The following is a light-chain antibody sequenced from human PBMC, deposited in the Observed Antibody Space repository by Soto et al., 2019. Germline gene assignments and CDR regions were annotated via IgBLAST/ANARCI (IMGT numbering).Light chain of an antibody. CDR3: QQYNNWPGT. CDR1: QSVSSN. J-gene: IGKJ1*01. CDR2: GAS. Sequence: EIVMTQSQPTLSVSPGERASLSCRASQSVSSNLAWYQQKPGQAPRLLIYGASTRATGIPARFSGSGSGTEFTLTISSLQSEDFAVYYCQQYNNWPGTFGQGTKVEIK. V-gene: IGKV3-15*01.